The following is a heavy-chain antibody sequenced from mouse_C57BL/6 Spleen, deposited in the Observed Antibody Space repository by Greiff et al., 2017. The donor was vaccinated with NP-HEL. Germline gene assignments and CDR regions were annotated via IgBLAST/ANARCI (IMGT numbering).Heavy chain of an antibody. Sequence: QVQLQQPGAELVRPGSSVKLSCKASGYTFTSYWMHWVKQRPIQGLEWIGNIDPSDSETHYNQKFKDKATLTVDKSTSTAYMQLSSLKSADAAVYYCAREGITTEYGFAYWGQGTLVTVSA. CDR2: IDPSDSET. CDR1: GYTFTSYW. D-gene: IGHD1-1*01. J-gene: IGHJ3*01. V-gene: IGHV1-52*01. CDR3: AREGITTEYGFAY.